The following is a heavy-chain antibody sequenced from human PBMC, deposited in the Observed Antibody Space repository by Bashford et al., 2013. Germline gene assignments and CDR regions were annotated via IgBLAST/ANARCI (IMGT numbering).Heavy chain of an antibody. CDR3: ARDRETDTAMVTNDY. V-gene: IGHV1-46*01. Sequence: ASVKVSCKASGYTFTANYIHWVRQAPGQGLEWMGIINPSGGSTSYAQKFQGRVTVTRDTSTSTVYMELSSLRSEDTAVYYCARDRETDTAMVTNDYWGQGTLVTVSS. J-gene: IGHJ4*02. CDR1: GYTFTANY. D-gene: IGHD5-18*01. CDR2: INPSGGST.